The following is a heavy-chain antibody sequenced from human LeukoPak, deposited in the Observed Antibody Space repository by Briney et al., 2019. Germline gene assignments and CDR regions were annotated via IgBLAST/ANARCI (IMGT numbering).Heavy chain of an antibody. J-gene: IGHJ4*02. D-gene: IGHD3/OR15-3a*01. V-gene: IGHV3-7*01. CDR3: ARALSDFWAGYFFDT. Sequence: PGGSLRLSCAVSRITFNSYWMTWVRQAPGKGLEWVANIKQDGSDTYYMDSVKGRFSISRDNTKNSLFLQMNSLGADDTAVYYCARALSDFWAGYFFDTWGQGTLVTVSS. CDR2: IKQDGSDT. CDR1: RITFNSYW.